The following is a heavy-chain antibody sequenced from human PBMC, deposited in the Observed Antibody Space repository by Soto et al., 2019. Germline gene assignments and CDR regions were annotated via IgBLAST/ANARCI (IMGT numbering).Heavy chain of an antibody. D-gene: IGHD2-2*01. CDR2: IYSSGHT. CDR3: ATGQRFSDWFDP. J-gene: IGHJ5*02. CDR1: GSTISGYY. Sequence: TWETLSLTCSVSGSTISGYYWTWIRQPAGKGLEWIASIYSSGHTKYNPSLQSRVTMSLQTSNSQLSLSLTTDTGAEKAVYYCATGQRFSDWFDPWGQGTLVTVSS. V-gene: IGHV4-4*07.